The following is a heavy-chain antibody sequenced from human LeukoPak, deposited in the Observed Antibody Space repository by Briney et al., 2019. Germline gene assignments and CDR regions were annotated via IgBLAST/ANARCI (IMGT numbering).Heavy chain of an antibody. CDR1: GFTFSSYG. J-gene: IGHJ4*02. CDR3: AKEPHLLWFGESGGFDY. Sequence: GGSVRLSCAASGFTFSSYGMHWVRQAPGKGLEGVAFIRYDGSNKYYADTVKGRFTISRDNSKNTLYLQMNSLRAEDTAVYYCAKEPHLLWFGESGGFDYWGQGTLVTVSS. D-gene: IGHD3-10*01. CDR2: IRYDGSNK. V-gene: IGHV3-30*02.